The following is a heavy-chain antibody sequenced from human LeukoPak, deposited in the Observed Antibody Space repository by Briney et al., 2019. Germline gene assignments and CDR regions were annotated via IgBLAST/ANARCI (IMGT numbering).Heavy chain of an antibody. CDR1: GFTFSTYE. CDR2: ISSSGSTI. CDR3: ARDSYYASGWYDSGGMDV. Sequence: GGSLRLSCAASGFTFSTYEMNWVRQAPGKGLEWVSYISSSGSTIYYADSVKGRFTISRDNARNSLSLQMNSLRAEDTAVYYCARDSYYASGWYDSGGMDVWGQGTTVTV. V-gene: IGHV3-48*03. J-gene: IGHJ6*02. D-gene: IGHD6-19*01.